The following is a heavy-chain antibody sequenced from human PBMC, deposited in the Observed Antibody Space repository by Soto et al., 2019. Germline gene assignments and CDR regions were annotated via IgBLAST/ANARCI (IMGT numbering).Heavy chain of an antibody. V-gene: IGHV3-30*18. CDR1: GFSFNIYG. Sequence: GGSLRLSCAAYGFSFNIYGMHWVRQVAGKGLEWVAFISYGGSKTLYSDSVKGRFTISRDNSKNTLYLQMNRLRPEDTSVYYCAKDVDFGDSTSYYFDTWGQGTLVTVSS. CDR2: ISYGGSKT. CDR3: AKDVDFGDSTSYYFDT. J-gene: IGHJ4*01. D-gene: IGHD4-17*01.